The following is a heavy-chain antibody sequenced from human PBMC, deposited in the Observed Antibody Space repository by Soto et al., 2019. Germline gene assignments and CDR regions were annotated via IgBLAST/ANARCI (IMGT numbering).Heavy chain of an antibody. V-gene: IGHV1-69*06. CDR2: IIPIFGTA. Sequence: SVKVSCKXSGGTFSSYAISWVRQAPGQGLEWMGGIIPIFGTANYAQKFQGRVTITADKSTSTAYMELSSLRSEDTAVYYCARAGVVGATTAPTDYWGQGTLVTVSS. CDR3: ARAGVVGATTAPTDY. CDR1: GGTFSSYA. J-gene: IGHJ4*02. D-gene: IGHD1-26*01.